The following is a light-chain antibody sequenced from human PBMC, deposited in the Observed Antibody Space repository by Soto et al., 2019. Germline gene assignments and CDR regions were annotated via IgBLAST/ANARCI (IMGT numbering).Light chain of an antibody. Sequence: EIVLTQSPGTLSLSPGERATLSCRASQSVGSNYLAWYQQTPGQAPRLLIHGASTRATGIPDRFSGSGSGTDFTLTISSLEPEDFAVYYCQQRSNWLTFGGGTKVEIK. CDR2: GAS. CDR3: QQRSNWLT. J-gene: IGKJ4*01. CDR1: QSVGSNY. V-gene: IGKV3D-20*02.